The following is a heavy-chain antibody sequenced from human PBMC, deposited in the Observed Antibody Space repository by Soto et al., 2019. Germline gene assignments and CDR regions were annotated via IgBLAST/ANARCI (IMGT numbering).Heavy chain of an antibody. CDR2: INLSADRT. CDR1: GYIFTNYY. J-gene: IGHJ4*02. V-gene: IGHV1-46*03. Sequence: ASVKVSCKASGYIFTNYYIHWVRQAPGQGLEWMGVINLSADRTSYAQKFQGRFTVTMDTSTSTVYMELGSLRSEDTAVYYCVRDPSSGYLRTGYWGQGTLVTVSS. CDR3: VRDPSSGYLRTGY. D-gene: IGHD3-22*01.